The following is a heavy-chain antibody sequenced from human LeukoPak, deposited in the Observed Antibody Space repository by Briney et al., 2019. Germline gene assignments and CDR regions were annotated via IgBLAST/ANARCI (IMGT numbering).Heavy chain of an antibody. V-gene: IGHV1-58*02. CDR1: GFTFTSSA. Sequence: GASVKVSCKASGFTFTSSAMQWVRQARGQRLEWIGWIVVGSGNTNYAQKFQERVTITRDMSTSTAYMELSGLRSEDTAVYYCAADLGYGSGTFYWGQGTLVTVSS. CDR2: IVVGSGNT. CDR3: AADLGYGSGTFY. D-gene: IGHD3-10*01. J-gene: IGHJ4*02.